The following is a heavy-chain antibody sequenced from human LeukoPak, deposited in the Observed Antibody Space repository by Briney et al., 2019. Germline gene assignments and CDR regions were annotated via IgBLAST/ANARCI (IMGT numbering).Heavy chain of an antibody. CDR2: INTNTGNP. V-gene: IGHV7-4-1*02. Sequence: ASVKVSCKASGYTFTSYGISWVRQAPGQGLEWMGWINTNTGNPTYAQGFTGRFVFSLDTSVSTAYLQISSLKAEDTAVYYCARGLDDFWSGYWTYYYYYYMDVWGKGTTVTVSS. D-gene: IGHD3-3*01. CDR3: ARGLDDFWSGYWTYYYYYYMDV. J-gene: IGHJ6*03. CDR1: GYTFTSYG.